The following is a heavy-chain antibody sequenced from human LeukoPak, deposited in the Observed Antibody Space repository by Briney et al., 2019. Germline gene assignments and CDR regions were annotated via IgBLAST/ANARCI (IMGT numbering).Heavy chain of an antibody. Sequence: GGSLRLSCAASGFTFSSYEMNWVRQAPGKGLEWVSYISSSGSTIYYADSVKGRFTISRENARNSLYLQMNSLRAEDTAVYYCARDLLLWFGAYYGMDVWGQGTTVTVSS. J-gene: IGHJ6*02. CDR1: GFTFSSYE. D-gene: IGHD3-10*01. CDR3: ARDLLLWFGAYYGMDV. CDR2: ISSSGSTI. V-gene: IGHV3-48*03.